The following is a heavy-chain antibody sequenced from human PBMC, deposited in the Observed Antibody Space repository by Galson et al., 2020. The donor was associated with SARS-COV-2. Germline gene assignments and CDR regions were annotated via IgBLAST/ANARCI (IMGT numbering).Heavy chain of an antibody. D-gene: IGHD6-19*01. Sequence: TGGSLLSCAASGFTFSSYGMHWVRQAPGKGLEWVAVIWYDGSNKYYADSVKGRFTISRDNSKNTLYLQMNSLRAEDTAVYYCARDPNLSSGWYLVDYWGQGTLVTVSS. CDR1: GFTFSSYG. CDR3: ARDPNLSSGWYLVDY. V-gene: IGHV3-33*01. J-gene: IGHJ4*02. CDR2: IWYDGSNK.